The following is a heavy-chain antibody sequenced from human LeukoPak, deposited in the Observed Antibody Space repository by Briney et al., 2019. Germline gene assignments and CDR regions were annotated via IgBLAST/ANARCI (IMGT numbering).Heavy chain of an antibody. CDR2: IIPIFGTA. J-gene: IGHJ4*02. CDR3: ARTTAMVTIFDY. V-gene: IGHV1-69*05. CDR1: GGTFSSYA. D-gene: IGHD5-18*01. Sequence: ASVKVSCKASGGTFSSYAISWVRQAPGQGLEWMGGIIPIFGTANYAQKFQGRVTIARDTSASTAYMELSSLRSEDTAVYYCARTTAMVTIFDYWGQGTLVTVSS.